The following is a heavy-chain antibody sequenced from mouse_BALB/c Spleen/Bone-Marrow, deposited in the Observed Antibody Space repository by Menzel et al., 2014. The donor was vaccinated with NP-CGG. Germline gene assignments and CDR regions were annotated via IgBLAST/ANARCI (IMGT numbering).Heavy chain of an antibody. CDR3: ARELGAWFAY. Sequence: QVQLQQSGPGLVAPSQSLSITCTVSGFSLTSYGVHWVRQPPGKGMEWLGIIWAGGNTNYNSALMSRLSISKDNSKSQVFLKMNSLQTDDTAMYCCARELGAWFAYWGQGTLVTVSA. J-gene: IGHJ3*01. CDR2: IWAGGNT. D-gene: IGHD4-1*01. CDR1: GFSLTSYG. V-gene: IGHV2-9*02.